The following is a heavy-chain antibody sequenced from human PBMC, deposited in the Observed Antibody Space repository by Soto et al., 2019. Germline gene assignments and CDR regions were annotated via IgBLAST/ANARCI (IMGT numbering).Heavy chain of an antibody. Sequence: SETLSLTCIVSGGSISSGGHYWSWIRQHPGKGLEWIGYIYYSGSTYYNPSLESRVTISVDTSKNQFSLKLSSVTAADTAVYYCAREIAYDSSGYYYLWLDSWGQGALVTVS. CDR2: IYYSGST. CDR3: AREIAYDSSGYYYLWLDS. CDR1: GGSISSGGHY. D-gene: IGHD3-22*01. V-gene: IGHV4-31*03. J-gene: IGHJ4*02.